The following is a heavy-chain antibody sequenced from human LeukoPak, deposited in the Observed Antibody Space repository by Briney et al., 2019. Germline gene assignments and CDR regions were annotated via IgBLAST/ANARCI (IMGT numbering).Heavy chain of an antibody. Sequence: SETLSLTCAVYGGSFSGYYWSWIRQPPGKGLEWIGYIYYSGSTNYNPSLKSRVTISVDTSKNQFSLKLSSVTAADTAVYYCARTSITMIVEEHDAFDIWGQGTMVTVSS. CDR3: ARTSITMIVEEHDAFDI. V-gene: IGHV4-59*01. CDR1: GGSFSGYY. D-gene: IGHD3-22*01. CDR2: IYYSGST. J-gene: IGHJ3*02.